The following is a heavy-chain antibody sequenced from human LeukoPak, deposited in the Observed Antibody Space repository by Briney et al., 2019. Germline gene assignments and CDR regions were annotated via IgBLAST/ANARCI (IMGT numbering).Heavy chain of an antibody. CDR3: ARGDVEGYCSSTSCPRGAFDI. Sequence: SETLSLTCTVSGGSISSSSYYWGWFRQPPGKGLEWIGSIYYSGSTYYNPSLKSRVTISVDTSKNQFSLKLSSVTAADTAVYYCARGDVEGYCSSTSCPRGAFDIWGQGTMVTVSS. V-gene: IGHV4-39*01. D-gene: IGHD2-2*01. J-gene: IGHJ3*02. CDR1: GGSISSSSYY. CDR2: IYYSGST.